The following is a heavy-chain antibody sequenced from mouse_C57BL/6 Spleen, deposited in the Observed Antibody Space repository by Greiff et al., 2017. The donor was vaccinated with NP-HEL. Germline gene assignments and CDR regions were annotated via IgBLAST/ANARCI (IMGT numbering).Heavy chain of an antibody. CDR2: ISSGSSTI. CDR1: GFTFSDYG. V-gene: IGHV5-17*01. CDR3: AREATVVGGAMDY. D-gene: IGHD1-1*01. J-gene: IGHJ4*01. Sequence: EVMLVESGGGLVKPGGSLKLSCAASGFTFSDYGMHWVRQAPEKGLEWVAYISSGSSTIYYADTVKGRFTISRDNAKNTLFLQMTSLRSEDTAMYYCAREATVVGGAMDYWGQGTSVTVSS.